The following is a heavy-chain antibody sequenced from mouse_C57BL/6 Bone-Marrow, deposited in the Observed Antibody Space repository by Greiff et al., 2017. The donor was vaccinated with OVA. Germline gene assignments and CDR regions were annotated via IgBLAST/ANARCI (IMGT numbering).Heavy chain of an antibody. V-gene: IGHV1-72*01. Sequence: QVHVKQPGAELVKPGASVKLSCKASGYTFTSYWMHWVKQRPGRGLEWIGRIDPNSGGTKYNEKFKSKATLTVDKPSSTAYMQLSSLTSEDSAVYYCASYYYGSSHYAMDYWGQGTSVTVSS. J-gene: IGHJ4*01. D-gene: IGHD1-1*01. CDR2: IDPNSGGT. CDR3: ASYYYGSSHYAMDY. CDR1: GYTFTSYW.